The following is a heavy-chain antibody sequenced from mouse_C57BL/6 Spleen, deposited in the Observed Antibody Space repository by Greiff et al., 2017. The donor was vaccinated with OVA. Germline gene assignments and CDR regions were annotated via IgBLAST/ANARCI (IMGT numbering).Heavy chain of an antibody. CDR3: ARAMTSNYVHYFDY. CDR2: IDPSDSYT. V-gene: IGHV1-50*01. CDR1: GYTFTSYW. J-gene: IGHJ2*01. D-gene: IGHD2-5*01. Sequence: VQLQQPGAELVKPGASVKLSCKASGYTFTSYWMQWVKQRPGQGLEWIGEIDPSDSYTNYNQKFKGKATLTVDTSSSTAYMQLSSLTSEDSAVYYCARAMTSNYVHYFDYWGQGTTRTVSS.